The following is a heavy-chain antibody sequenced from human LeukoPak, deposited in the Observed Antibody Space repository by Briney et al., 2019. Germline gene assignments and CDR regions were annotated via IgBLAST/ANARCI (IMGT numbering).Heavy chain of an antibody. CDR3: AREVRGAVDY. J-gene: IGHJ4*02. D-gene: IGHD3-10*01. CDR1: GFTVSSNY. V-gene: IGHV3-66*01. CDR2: IYGGGST. Sequence: GSLRLSCAASGFTVSSNYMSWVRQAPGKGLEWVSVIYGGGSTYYADSVKGRFTISRDNSKNTLYLQMNSLRAEDTAVYYCAREVRGAVDYWGQGTLVTVSS.